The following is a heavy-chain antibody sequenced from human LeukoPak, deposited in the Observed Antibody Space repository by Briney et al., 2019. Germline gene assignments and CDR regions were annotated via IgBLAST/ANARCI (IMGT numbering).Heavy chain of an antibody. Sequence: SETLSLTCAVYGGSFSGYYWSWIRQPPGKGLEWIGEINHSGSTNYNPSLKSRVTISVDTSKNQFSLKLSSVTAVDTAVYYCAKDRWGPQQLVGGYFDYWGQGTLVTVSS. D-gene: IGHD6-13*01. CDR3: AKDRWGPQQLVGGYFDY. V-gene: IGHV4-34*01. CDR2: INHSGST. CDR1: GGSFSGYY. J-gene: IGHJ4*02.